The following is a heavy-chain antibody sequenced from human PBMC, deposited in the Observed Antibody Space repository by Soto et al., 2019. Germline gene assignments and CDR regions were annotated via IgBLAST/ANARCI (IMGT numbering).Heavy chain of an antibody. Sequence: QVQLQESGPGLVKPSQTLSLTCTVSGGSISSGGYYWSWIRQHPGKGLEWIGYIYYSGSTYYHRSLKSRITRSVDMSNNQYSLKLISVTAANTAVYYCARLVPTYYDFWSGYFASDSGGEKFDYWGQGTLVTVSS. V-gene: IGHV4-31*03. CDR3: ARLVPTYYDFWSGYFASDSGGEKFDY. D-gene: IGHD3-3*01. CDR2: IYYSGST. CDR1: GGSISSGGYY. J-gene: IGHJ4*02.